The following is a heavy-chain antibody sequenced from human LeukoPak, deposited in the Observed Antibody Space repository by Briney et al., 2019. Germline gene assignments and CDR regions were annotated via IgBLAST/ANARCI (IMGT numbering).Heavy chain of an antibody. CDR1: GGSFSGYY. V-gene: IGHV4-34*01. CDR2: INHSGST. CDR3: ARSGAHYYDIYYYYYMDV. D-gene: IGHD3-22*01. J-gene: IGHJ6*03. Sequence: PSETLSLTCAVYGGSFSGYYWSWIRQPPGKGLEWIGEINHSGSTNYNPSLKSRVTISVDTSKNQFSLKLSSVTAADTAVYYCARSGAHYYDIYYYYYMDVWGKGTTVTVSS.